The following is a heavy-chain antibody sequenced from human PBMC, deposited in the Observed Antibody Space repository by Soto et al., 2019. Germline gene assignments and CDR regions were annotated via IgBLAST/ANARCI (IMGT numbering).Heavy chain of an antibody. CDR3: AKDVQSGSGT. V-gene: IGHV3-9*01. D-gene: IGHD3-10*01. CDR2: ISWNSGAI. Sequence: VQLVESGGGLVQPGRSLRLSCAASGFTFGDYAMHWVRQVPGRGLEWVSGISWNSGAIGYADSVKGRFTISRDNAKNSLYLQMNSLRAEDTALYYCAKDVQSGSGTWGQGTLVTVSS. J-gene: IGHJ5*02. CDR1: GFTFGDYA.